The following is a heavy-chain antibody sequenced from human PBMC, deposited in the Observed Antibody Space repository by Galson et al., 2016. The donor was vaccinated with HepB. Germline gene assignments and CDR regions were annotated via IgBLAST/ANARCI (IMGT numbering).Heavy chain of an antibody. J-gene: IGHJ4*02. V-gene: IGHV5-51*01. CDR1: GTNFPVDW. CDR2: IFPADADT. Sequence: QSGAEVKKPGESLKISCKVSGTNFPVDWIGWVRQMSGKGLEWIGIIFPADADTRYSPSFQGQVIISADKSTNTAYLQWSSLTASDTAMYYCARRSDFGGFDFWGQGTLVTVSS. D-gene: IGHD3-10*01. CDR3: ARRSDFGGFDF.